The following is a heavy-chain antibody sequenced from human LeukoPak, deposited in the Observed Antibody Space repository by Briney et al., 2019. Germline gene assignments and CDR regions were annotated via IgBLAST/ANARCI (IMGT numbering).Heavy chain of an antibody. CDR3: ARVYSSSSKTHYYYYMDV. D-gene: IGHD6-6*01. J-gene: IGHJ6*03. Sequence: PSETLSLTCAVYAGSFSGYYWGWLRPPPGEGLEWTGEIQHSGSTNYSPSLKSRGTISVDTSKNQFALKLSSVTAADTAVYYCARVYSSSSKTHYYYYMDVWGKGTTVTVSS. CDR1: AGSFSGYY. V-gene: IGHV4-34*01. CDR2: IQHSGST.